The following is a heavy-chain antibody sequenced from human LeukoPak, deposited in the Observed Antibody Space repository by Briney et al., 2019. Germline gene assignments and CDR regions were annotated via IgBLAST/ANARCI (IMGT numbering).Heavy chain of an antibody. CDR3: ARASWGAFDI. CDR2: IYYSGST. V-gene: IGHV4-39*07. J-gene: IGHJ3*02. Sequence: SETLSLTCTVSGGSISSSSYYWGWIRQPPGKGLEWIGSIYYSGSTYYNPSLKSRVTISVDTSKNRFSLKLSSVTAADTAVYYCARASWGAFDIWGQGTMVTVSS. D-gene: IGHD1-26*01. CDR1: GGSISSSSYY.